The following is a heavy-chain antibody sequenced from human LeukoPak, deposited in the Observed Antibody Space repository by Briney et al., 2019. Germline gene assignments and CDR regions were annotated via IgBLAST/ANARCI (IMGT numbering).Heavy chain of an antibody. J-gene: IGHJ6*03. Sequence: PSETLSLTCTVSGGSISSGSYYWSWIRQTAGKGLEWIGRIYTSGSTNYNPSLKSRVTISVDTSKNQFSLKLSSVTAADTAVYYCARNGYSNYDPYYYYYYYMDVWGKGTTVTVSS. CDR2: IYTSGST. CDR3: ARNGYSNYDPYYYYYYYMDV. CDR1: GGSISSGSYY. D-gene: IGHD4-11*01. V-gene: IGHV4-61*02.